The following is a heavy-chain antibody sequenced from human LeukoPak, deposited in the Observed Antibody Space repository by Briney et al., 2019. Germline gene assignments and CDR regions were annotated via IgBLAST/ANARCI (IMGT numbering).Heavy chain of an antibody. D-gene: IGHD6-13*01. J-gene: IGHJ4*02. CDR1: GFSVSSNF. Sequence: PGGSLRLSCAASGFSVSSNFMSWVRQAPGKGLEWVSVLYSGGYTVYADSVKGRFTISRDNSENTLYLQMNSLRADDTAVYYCVRASSTTAAGLFDFWGQETLLTVSS. V-gene: IGHV3-53*01. CDR3: VRASSTTAAGLFDF. CDR2: LYSGGYT.